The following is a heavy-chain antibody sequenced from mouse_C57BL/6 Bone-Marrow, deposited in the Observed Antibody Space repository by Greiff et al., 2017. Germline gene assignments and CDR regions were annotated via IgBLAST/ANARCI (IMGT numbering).Heavy chain of an antibody. CDR1: GYTFTDYE. J-gene: IGHJ3*01. Sequence: QVHVKQSGAELVRPGASVTLSCKASGYTFTDYEMHWVKQTPVHGLEWIGAIDPETGGTAYNQKFKGKAILTADKSSSTAYMELRSLTSEDSAVYYCTGGYVWFAYWGQGTLVTVSA. CDR3: TGGYVWFAY. V-gene: IGHV1-15*01. D-gene: IGHD2-2*01. CDR2: IDPETGGT.